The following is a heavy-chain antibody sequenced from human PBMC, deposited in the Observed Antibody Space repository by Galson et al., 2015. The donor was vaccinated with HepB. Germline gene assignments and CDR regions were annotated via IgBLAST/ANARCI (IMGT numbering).Heavy chain of an antibody. J-gene: IGHJ4*02. D-gene: IGHD3-3*01. V-gene: IGHV4-4*02. Sequence: ETLSLTCVVSGGSIRSNNWWSWVRQSPGKGLEWIGEINHSGSTSYNPSLESRVTMSMDRSKSQFSLNLSSVTAADTAVYYCARVSGHDFWSGYHDCWGQGSLVTVSS. CDR2: INHSGST. CDR3: ARVSGHDFWSGYHDC. CDR1: GGSIRSNNW.